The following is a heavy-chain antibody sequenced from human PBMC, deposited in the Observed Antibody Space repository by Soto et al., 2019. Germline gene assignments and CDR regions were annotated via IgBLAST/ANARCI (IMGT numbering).Heavy chain of an antibody. D-gene: IGHD2-15*01. J-gene: IGHJ4*02. CDR1: GYTFTSYG. CDR3: ASSASSSGYCSGGSCYSIDF. CDR2: ISAYNGNT. Sequence: QVQLVQSGAEVKKPGASVKVSCKASGYTFTSYGISWVRQAPGQGLEWMGWISAYNGNTNYAQKHQGRFTITTDRSTSTSYKEPRTTRSDDAAVYYNASSASSSGYCSGGSCYSIDFWGQGDLVTVSS. V-gene: IGHV1-18*01.